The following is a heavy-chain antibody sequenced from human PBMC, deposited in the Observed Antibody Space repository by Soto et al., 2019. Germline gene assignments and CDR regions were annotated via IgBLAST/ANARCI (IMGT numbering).Heavy chain of an antibody. Sequence: VMHWAREAPGKGLEWVAVISYDGSNKYYAGAVKGRFTISRDNSKNTLYLQMNSLRAEDTAVYYCAKISYQLLYYYYGMDVWGQGATVTVYS. CDR2: ISYDGSNK. CDR3: AKISYQLLYYYYGMDV. J-gene: IGHJ6*02. D-gene: IGHD2-2*01. V-gene: IGHV3-30*18. CDR1: V.